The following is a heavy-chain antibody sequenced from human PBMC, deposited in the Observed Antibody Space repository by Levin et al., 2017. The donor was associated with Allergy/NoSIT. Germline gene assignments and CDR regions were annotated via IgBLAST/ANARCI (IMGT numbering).Heavy chain of an antibody. J-gene: IGHJ4*02. CDR2: IYYSGST. CDR3: ARVQRTNPPGGYSYFDY. Sequence: NSSETLSLTCTVSGGSVSSGSYYWSWIRQPPGKGLEWIGYIYYSGSTNYNPSLKSRVTISVDTSKNQFSLKLSSVTAADTAVYYCARVQRTNPPGGYSYFDYWGQGTLVTVSS. CDR1: GGSVSSGSYY. D-gene: IGHD3-22*01. V-gene: IGHV4-61*01.